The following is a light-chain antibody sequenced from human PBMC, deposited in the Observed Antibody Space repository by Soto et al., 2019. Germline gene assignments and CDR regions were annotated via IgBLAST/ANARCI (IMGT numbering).Light chain of an antibody. CDR3: QQYGSSPLT. CDR2: GAP. V-gene: IGKV3-20*01. Sequence: EIVLTQSPGTLSLSPGERATFSCRASQSISSNSSVWYQQKPGQAPRLLIYGAPSRATDIPDRFSGSGSGTDFTLTISRLEPEDFAVYYCQQYGSSPLTFGGGTKVEIK. CDR1: QSISSNS. J-gene: IGKJ4*01.